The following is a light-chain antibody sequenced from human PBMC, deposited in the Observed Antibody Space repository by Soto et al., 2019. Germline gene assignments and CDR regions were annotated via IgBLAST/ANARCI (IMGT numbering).Light chain of an antibody. Sequence: QSALTQPPSASGSPGQSVTISCTGTNSDVGGYNYVSWYQQYPGKAPKLMIYEVTQRPSGVPDRFSGSKSGNTASLTVSGLQAEDEADYFCSSYVGNDNWVFGGGTKLNVL. J-gene: IGLJ3*02. CDR1: NSDVGGYNY. CDR3: SSYVGNDNWV. V-gene: IGLV2-8*01. CDR2: EVT.